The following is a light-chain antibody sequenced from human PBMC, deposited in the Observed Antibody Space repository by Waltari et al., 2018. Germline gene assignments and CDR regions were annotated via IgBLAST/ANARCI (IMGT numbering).Light chain of an antibody. J-gene: IGLJ2*01. V-gene: IGLV3-21*04. CDR2: YDS. CDR3: QVWDSSSDHRV. Sequence: SYVLTQPPSASVAPGTTARITCGGNNIGSKSVHWYQQKPGQAPVLVIYYDSDRPSGIPERFSGSNSGNTATLTISRVEAGDEADYYCQVWDSSSDHRVFGGGTKLTVL. CDR1: NIGSKS.